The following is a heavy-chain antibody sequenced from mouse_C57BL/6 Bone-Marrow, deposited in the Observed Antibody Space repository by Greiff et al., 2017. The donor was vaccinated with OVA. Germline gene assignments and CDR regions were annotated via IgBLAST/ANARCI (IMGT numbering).Heavy chain of an antibody. D-gene: IGHD2-10*02. V-gene: IGHV1-54*01. CDR3: ARGGYAMPDY. J-gene: IGHJ2*01. CDR2: INPGSGGT. Sequence: QVQLKESGAELVRPGTSVKVSCKASGYAFTNYLLEWVKQRPGQGLEWIGVINPGSGGTNYNEKFKGKATLTADKSSSTAYMQLSSLTSEESAVYFCARGGYAMPDYWGQGTTLTVSS. CDR1: GYAFTNYL.